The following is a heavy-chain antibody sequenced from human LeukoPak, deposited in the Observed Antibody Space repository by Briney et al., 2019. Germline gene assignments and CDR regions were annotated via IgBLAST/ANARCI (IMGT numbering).Heavy chain of an antibody. CDR3: AGPGAGDLDY. CDR1: GAPFGVYY. Sequence: PSETLSLTCAVCGAPFGVYYWSWVRHPPGKGLEWNGEINHSGSTNYNPSLKSRVTISVDTSKNHFSLKLSSVTAAATAVHYCAGPGAGDLDYWGQGTLVTVSS. V-gene: IGHV4-34*01. CDR2: INHSGST. D-gene: IGHD6-19*01. J-gene: IGHJ4*02.